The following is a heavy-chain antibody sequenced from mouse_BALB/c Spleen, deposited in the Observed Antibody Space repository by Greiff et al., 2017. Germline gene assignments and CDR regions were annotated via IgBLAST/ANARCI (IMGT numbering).Heavy chain of an antibody. V-gene: IGHV8-12*01. Sequence: QVTLKVCGPGILQPSQTLSLTCSFSGFSLSTSGMGVSWIRQPSGKGLEWLAHIYWDDDKRYNPSLKSRLTISKDTSSNQVFLKITSVDTADTATYYCARRALYYDYDGFAYWGQGTLVTVSA. CDR3: ARRALYYDYDGFAY. D-gene: IGHD2-4*01. J-gene: IGHJ3*01. CDR1: GFSLSTSGMG. CDR2: IYWDDDK.